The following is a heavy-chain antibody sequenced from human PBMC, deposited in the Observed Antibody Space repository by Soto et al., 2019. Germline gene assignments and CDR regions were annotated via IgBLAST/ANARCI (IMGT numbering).Heavy chain of an antibody. CDR3: ARGVNANGDYPY. CDR2: INHSGST. V-gene: IGHV4-34*01. D-gene: IGHD4-17*01. CDR1: GGSFSGYY. J-gene: IGHJ4*02. Sequence: PSETLSLTCAVYGGSFSGYYWSWIRQPPGKGLEWIGEINHSGSTNYNPSLKSRVTISVDTSKNQFSLKLSSVTAADTAVYYCARGVNANGDYPYWGQGTQVTVSS.